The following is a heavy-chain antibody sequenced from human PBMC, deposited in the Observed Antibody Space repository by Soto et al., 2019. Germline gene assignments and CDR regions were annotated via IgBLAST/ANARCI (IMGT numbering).Heavy chain of an antibody. J-gene: IGHJ4*02. CDR2: IRNKVNTYAT. D-gene: IGHD5-18*01. CDR1: GFIFSDSA. CDR3: TRRRDWTAMDPLDY. Sequence: EVPLVESGGGLVQPGGSLKLSCAASGFIFSDSAIHWVRQASGKGPEWVGRIRNKVNTYATVYAASVKGRFTISRDDSMNTAYLQMNSLKTEDTAVYYCTRRRDWTAMDPLDYWGQGTLVTVSS. V-gene: IGHV3-73*02.